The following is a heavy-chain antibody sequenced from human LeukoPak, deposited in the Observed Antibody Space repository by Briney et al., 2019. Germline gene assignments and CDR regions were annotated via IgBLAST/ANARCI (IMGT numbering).Heavy chain of an antibody. Sequence: PGGSLRLSCAASGFTFSNAWMSWVRQAPGKGLEWVGRIKSKTDGGTTDYAAPVKGRFTISRDDSKNTLYLQMNSLKTEDTAVYYCTTEWFVRSMVRGVIIPGNFDYWGQGTLVTVSS. CDR2: IKSKTDGGTT. CDR3: TTEWFVRSMVRGVIIPGNFDY. CDR1: GFTFSNAW. D-gene: IGHD3-10*01. J-gene: IGHJ4*02. V-gene: IGHV3-15*01.